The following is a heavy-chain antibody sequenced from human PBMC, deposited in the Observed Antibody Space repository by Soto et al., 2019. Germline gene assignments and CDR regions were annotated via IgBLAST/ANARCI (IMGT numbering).Heavy chain of an antibody. J-gene: IGHJ4*02. CDR2: INSDGSST. CDR1: GFTFSSYW. CDR3: ARELISSSWYLYETIFDY. V-gene: IGHV3-74*01. D-gene: IGHD6-13*01. Sequence: GGSLRLSCAASGFTFSSYWMHWVRQAPGKGLVWVSRINSDGSSTSYADSVKGRFTISRDNAKNTLYLQMNSLRAEDTAVYYCARELISSSWYLYETIFDYWGQGTLVTVSS.